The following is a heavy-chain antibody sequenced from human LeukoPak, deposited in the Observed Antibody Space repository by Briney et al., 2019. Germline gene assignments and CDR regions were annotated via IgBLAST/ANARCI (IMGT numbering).Heavy chain of an antibody. CDR3: AREFRGYFDY. CDR1: GGSISSGNYY. CDR2: IYTSGST. J-gene: IGHJ4*02. V-gene: IGHV4-61*02. Sequence: SETLSLTCTVSGGSISSGNYYWSWIRQPAGKGLEWIGRIYTSGSTNYNPSLKSRVTISVDTSKNQFSLKLSSVTAADTAVYYCAREFRGYFDYWGQGTLVTVSS. D-gene: IGHD3-10*01.